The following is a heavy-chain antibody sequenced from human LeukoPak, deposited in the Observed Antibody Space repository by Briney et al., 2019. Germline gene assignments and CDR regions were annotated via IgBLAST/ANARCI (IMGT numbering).Heavy chain of an antibody. J-gene: IGHJ4*02. D-gene: IGHD1-26*01. CDR3: ARAPTGSHVDC. CDR1: GYSIRSNY. CDR2: MPTSGGT. V-gene: IGHV4-4*07. Sequence: SETLSLTCTVSGYSIRSNYWSWIRQPAGKGLEWIGRMPTSGGTNYNPSLTSRVTISVDKSKNHFSLNLNSVTAADTAVYYCARAPTGSHVDCWGQGTLVTVSS.